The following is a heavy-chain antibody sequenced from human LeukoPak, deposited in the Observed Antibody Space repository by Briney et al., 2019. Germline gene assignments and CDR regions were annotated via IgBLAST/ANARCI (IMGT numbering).Heavy chain of an antibody. D-gene: IGHD6-13*01. J-gene: IGHJ4*02. V-gene: IGHV4-34*01. Sequence: PSETLSLTCAVYGGSFSGYYWSWIRQPPGKGLEWIGEINHSGSTNYNPSLKGRVTISVDTSKNQFSLKLSSVTAADTAVYYCAREGDWYSSTAAFDYWGQGTLVTVSS. CDR2: INHSGST. CDR1: GGSFSGYY. CDR3: AREGDWYSSTAAFDY.